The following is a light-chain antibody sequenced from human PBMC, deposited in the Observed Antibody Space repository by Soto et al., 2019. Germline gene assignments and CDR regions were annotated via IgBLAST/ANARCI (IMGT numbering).Light chain of an antibody. V-gene: IGKV3-15*01. CDR3: QQYNNWPRT. CDR2: GAS. J-gene: IGKJ1*01. Sequence: EIVMTQSPATPSVSPGERATLSCRASQRVSSNLAWYQQKPGQAPRLLIYGASTRATGIPARFSGSGSGTAFTLTISSLQSEDFAVYYCQQYNNWPRTFGQGTKVDIK. CDR1: QRVSSN.